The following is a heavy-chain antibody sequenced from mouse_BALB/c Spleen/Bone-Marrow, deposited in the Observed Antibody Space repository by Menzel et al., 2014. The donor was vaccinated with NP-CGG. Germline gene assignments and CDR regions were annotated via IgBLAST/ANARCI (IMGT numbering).Heavy chain of an antibody. CDR2: IWGDGST. J-gene: IGHJ3*01. D-gene: IGHD3-3*01. Sequence: VMLVESGPGLVAPSQSLSITCTVSGFSLTNYGISWVRQPPGKGLEWLGVIWGDGSTNYHSALISRLSISKDNSKSQVLLKLNSLQTDGAATYYCRGGPWFAYWGQGTLVTVSA. CDR1: GFSLTNYG. V-gene: IGHV2-3*01. CDR3: RGGPWFAY.